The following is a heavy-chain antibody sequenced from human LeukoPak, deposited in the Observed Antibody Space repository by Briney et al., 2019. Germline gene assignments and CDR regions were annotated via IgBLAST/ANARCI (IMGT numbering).Heavy chain of an antibody. CDR2: ISSSSSYI. V-gene: IGHV3-21*01. D-gene: IGHD4-23*01. CDR1: GFTFSRHN. CDR3: ARGGSYGGYHSY. J-gene: IGHJ4*02. Sequence: GGSLRLSCAASGFTFSRHNMNWVRQAPGKGLEWVSSISSSSSYIYYADSVKGRFTISRDNARNSLYLQMNSLRAEDTALYYCARGGSYGGYHSYWGQGTLVTVSS.